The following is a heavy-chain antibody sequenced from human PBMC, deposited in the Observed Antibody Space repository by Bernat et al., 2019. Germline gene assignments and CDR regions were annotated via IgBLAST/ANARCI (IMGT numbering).Heavy chain of an antibody. CDR1: GFTFSSYG. Sequence: QVQLVESGGDVVQPGRSLRLSCAASGFTFSSYGMHWVRQAPGKGLEWVAVIWYDGSNKYYADSVKGRFTISRDNSKNTLYLQMNSLRAEDTAVYYWARGGIVGATYYYYGMDVWGQGTTVTVSS. J-gene: IGHJ6*02. V-gene: IGHV3-33*01. D-gene: IGHD1-26*01. CDR3: ARGGIVGATYYYYGMDV. CDR2: IWYDGSNK.